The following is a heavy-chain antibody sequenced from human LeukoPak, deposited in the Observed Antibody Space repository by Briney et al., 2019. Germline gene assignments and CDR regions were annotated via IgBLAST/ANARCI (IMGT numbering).Heavy chain of an antibody. V-gene: IGHV4-61*02. CDR1: GGSISSGSYY. CDR2: IYTSGST. CDR3: ASSNALVWGYFDY. Sequence: SQTLSLTCTVSGGSISSGSYYWSWIRQPAGKGLEWIGRIYTSGSTNYNPSLKSRVTISVDTSKNQFSLRLSSVTAAGTAVYYCASSNALVWGYFDYWGQGTLVTVSS. D-gene: IGHD7-27*01. J-gene: IGHJ4*02.